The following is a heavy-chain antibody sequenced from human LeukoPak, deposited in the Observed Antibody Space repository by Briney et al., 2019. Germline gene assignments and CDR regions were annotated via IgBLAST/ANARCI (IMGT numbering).Heavy chain of an antibody. D-gene: IGHD5-18*01. J-gene: IGHJ4*02. CDR3: ARVATAMIID. V-gene: IGHV4-59*01. CDR1: GGSISSYY. Sequence: SETLSLTCTVSGGSISSYYWSWIRQPPGKGLEWIGYIYYSGSTNYNPSLKSRVTISVDTSKNQFSLKLSSVTAADTAVYYCARVATAMIIDWGQGTLVTVSS. CDR2: IYYSGST.